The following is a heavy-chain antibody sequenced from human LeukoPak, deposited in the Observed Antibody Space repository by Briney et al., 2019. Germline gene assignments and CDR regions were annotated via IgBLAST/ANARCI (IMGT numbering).Heavy chain of an antibody. CDR1: GFPFSSYG. CDR2: IWYDGSNK. J-gene: IGHJ3*02. CDR3: ASDGTEDAFDI. Sequence: SGGSLRLSCAASGFPFSSYGMHWVRQAPGKGLEWVAVIWYDGSNKYYADSVKGRFTISRDNSKNTLYLQMNSLRAEDTAVYYCASDGTEDAFDIWGQGTMVTVSS. D-gene: IGHD1-14*01. V-gene: IGHV3-33*01.